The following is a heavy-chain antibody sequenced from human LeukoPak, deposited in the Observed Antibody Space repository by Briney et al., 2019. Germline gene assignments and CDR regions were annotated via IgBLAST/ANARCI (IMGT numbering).Heavy chain of an antibody. CDR1: GFTFSSYA. CDR3: AKDDYGDYNYYYGMDV. Sequence: GRSLRLSCAASGFTFSSYAMHWVRQAPGKGLEWVAFIRYDGSNKYYADSVKGRFTISRDNSKNTLYLQMNSLRAEDTAVYYCAKDDYGDYNYYYGMDVWGQGTTVTVSS. CDR2: IRYDGSNK. J-gene: IGHJ6*02. V-gene: IGHV3-30*02. D-gene: IGHD4-17*01.